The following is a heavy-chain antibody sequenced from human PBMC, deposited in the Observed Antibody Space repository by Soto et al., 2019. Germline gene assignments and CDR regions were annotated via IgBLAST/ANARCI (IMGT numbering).Heavy chain of an antibody. D-gene: IGHD4-17*01. Sequence: SETLSLTCTVSGGPISSYYWSWIRQPPGKGLEWIGYIYYSGSTNYNPSLKSRVTISVDTSKNQFSLKLSSVTAADTAVYYCARRYGPGFDYWGQGTLVTVS. CDR3: ARRYGPGFDY. CDR2: IYYSGST. CDR1: GGPISSYY. V-gene: IGHV4-59*08. J-gene: IGHJ4*02.